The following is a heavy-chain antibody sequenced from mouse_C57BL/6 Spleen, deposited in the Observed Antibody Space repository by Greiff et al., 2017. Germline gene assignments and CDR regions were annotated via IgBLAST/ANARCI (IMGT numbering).Heavy chain of an antibody. Sequence: EVKLVESGGDLVKPGGSLKLSCAASGFTFSSYGMSWVRQTPDKRLEWVATISSGGSYTYYPDSVKGRFTISRDNAKNTLYLQMSSLKSEDTAMYYCARPIYYGYDGFAYWGQGTLVTVSA. V-gene: IGHV5-6*01. D-gene: IGHD2-2*01. CDR1: GFTFSSYG. CDR2: ISSGGSYT. CDR3: ARPIYYGYDGFAY. J-gene: IGHJ3*01.